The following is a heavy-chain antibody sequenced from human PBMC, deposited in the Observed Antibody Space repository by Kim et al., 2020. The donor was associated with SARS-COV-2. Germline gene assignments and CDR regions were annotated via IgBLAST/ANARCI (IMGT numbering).Heavy chain of an antibody. Sequence: GGSLRLSCAASGFTFSSYGMHWVRQAPGKGLEWVALISYDGSNKYYADSVKGRFTISRDNSKNTLYLQMNSPRAEDTAVYYCAKVQYCIATSCSPLYYY. CDR1: GFTFSSYG. CDR3: AKVQYCIATSCSPLYYY. V-gene: IGHV3-30*18. CDR2: ISYDGSNK. J-gene: IGHJ6*01. D-gene: IGHD2-2*01.